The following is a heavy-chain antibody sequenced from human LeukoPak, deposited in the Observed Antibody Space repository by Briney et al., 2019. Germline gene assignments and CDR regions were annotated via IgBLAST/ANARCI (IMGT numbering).Heavy chain of an antibody. CDR3: ALVPAGQYYFDY. V-gene: IGHV4-39*01. J-gene: IGHJ4*02. D-gene: IGHD2-2*01. CDR1: GGSISSSSYY. CDR2: IYYSGST. Sequence: PSETLSLTCTVSGGSISSSSYYWGWIRQPPGKGLEWIGSIYYSGSTYYNPSLKSRVTISVDTSKNQFSLKLSSVTAADTAVYYCALVPAGQYYFDYWGQGTLVTVSS.